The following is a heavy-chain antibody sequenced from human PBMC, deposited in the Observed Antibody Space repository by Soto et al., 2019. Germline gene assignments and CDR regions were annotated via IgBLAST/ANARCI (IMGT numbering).Heavy chain of an antibody. CDR2: IIPLFGTA. CDR1: GGTFKSYA. D-gene: IGHD3-16*01. Sequence: QVQLVQSGAEVKKPGSSVKVSCKASGGTFKSYAFTWVRQAPGQGLEWVGGIIPLFGTANYAQKFQGRITVSGGQSPGPGYMEPNPPTSGDPGLFFCGKGGGGVIGSWGQGTLVTVSS. V-gene: IGHV1-69*01. CDR3: GKGGGGVIGS. J-gene: IGHJ4*02.